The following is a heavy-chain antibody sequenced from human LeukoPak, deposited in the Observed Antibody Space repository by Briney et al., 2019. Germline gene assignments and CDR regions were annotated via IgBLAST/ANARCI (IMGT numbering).Heavy chain of an antibody. J-gene: IGHJ4*02. CDR1: GYTYTSYG. CDR3: ARDRTGGWYSY. Sequence: GASVKVSCKASGYTYTSYGISWVRQAPGQGLEWMGWISAYNGTTNYAQKLQGRVTMTTDTSTSTAYMELRSLRSDDTAVYYCARDRTGGWYSYWGQGTLVTVSS. D-gene: IGHD6-19*01. V-gene: IGHV1-18*01. CDR2: ISAYNGTT.